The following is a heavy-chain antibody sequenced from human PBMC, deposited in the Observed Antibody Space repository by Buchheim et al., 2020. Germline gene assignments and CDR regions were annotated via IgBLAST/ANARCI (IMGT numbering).Heavy chain of an antibody. CDR2: ISGSGGST. D-gene: IGHD3-9*01. Sequence: EVQLLESGGGLVQPGGSLRLSCAASGFTFSSYAMSWVRQAPGKGLEWVSAISGSGGSTYYADSVKGRFTISRDNSKNTLYLQMNSLRAEDTAVYYCAKDGNNRLALRYFDWLSTKYYFDYWGQGTL. J-gene: IGHJ4*02. CDR1: GFTFSSYA. CDR3: AKDGNNRLALRYFDWLSTKYYFDY. V-gene: IGHV3-23*01.